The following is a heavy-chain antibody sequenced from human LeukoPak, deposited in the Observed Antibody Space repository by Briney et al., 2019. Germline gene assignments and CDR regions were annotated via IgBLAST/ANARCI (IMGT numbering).Heavy chain of an antibody. CDR1: GFTVGDYA. J-gene: IGHJ4*02. CDR2: IRSNTYGGTA. V-gene: IGHV3-49*03. CDR3: TKGDYHAY. Sequence: GGSLRLSCTASGFTVGDYAMSWSRQAPGKGLEWVGFIRSNTYGGTAEYAASVKGRFTISRDDSKSIAYLQMNSLKTEDTAVYYCTKGDYHAYWGQGTLATVSS.